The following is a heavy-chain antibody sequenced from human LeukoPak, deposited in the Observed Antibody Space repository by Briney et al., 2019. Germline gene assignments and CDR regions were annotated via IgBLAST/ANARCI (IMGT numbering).Heavy chain of an antibody. V-gene: IGHV3-48*03. CDR2: ISSSGSTI. CDR3: AREGYRPYYFDY. Sequence: PGGSLRLSCAASGFTFSSYEMNWVRQAPGKGLEWVSYISSSGSTIYYADSVKGRFTISRDNAKNSLYLQMNSLRAGDTAVYYCAREGYRPYYFDYWGQGTLVTVSS. CDR1: GFTFSSYE. J-gene: IGHJ4*02. D-gene: IGHD1-1*01.